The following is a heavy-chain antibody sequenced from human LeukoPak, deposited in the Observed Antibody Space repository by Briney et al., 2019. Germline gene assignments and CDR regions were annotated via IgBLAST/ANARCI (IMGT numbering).Heavy chain of an antibody. CDR2: IYYSGST. V-gene: IGHV4-59*01. D-gene: IGHD6-13*01. CDR1: GGSISTYY. CDR3: AGEDSSNWYGWFDP. Sequence: KPSETLSLTCTVSGGSISTYYWSWIRQPPGKGLEWIGYIYYSGSTNYNPSLKSRVTISVDSSKNQFSLNLSSVTAADTAVYYCAGEDSSNWYGWFDPWGQGTLVTVSS. J-gene: IGHJ5*02.